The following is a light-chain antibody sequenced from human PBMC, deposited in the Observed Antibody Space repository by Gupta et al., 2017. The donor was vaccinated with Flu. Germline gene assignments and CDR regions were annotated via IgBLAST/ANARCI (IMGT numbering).Light chain of an antibody. V-gene: IGKV1-9*01. CDR1: QVISCY. CDR3: QQLNSYPPIT. CDR2: AAS. J-gene: IGKJ5*01. Sequence: DIQLTQSPSFLSASVGDRVTVTCRASQVISCYLAWYQQKPGKAPKLLIYAASTLQSGVPSRFSGSGSGTEFTLTISSLHPEDFATYYCQQLNSYPPITVGQGTRLEIK.